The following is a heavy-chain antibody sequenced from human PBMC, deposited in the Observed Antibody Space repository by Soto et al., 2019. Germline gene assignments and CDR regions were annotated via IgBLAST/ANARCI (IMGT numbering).Heavy chain of an antibody. D-gene: IGHD2-2*01. CDR3: ARLDYALDY. CDR2: IYYTGST. Sequence: PSETLSLTCTVSGGSVSSGSYYWSWIQQPPGKGLEWIGYIYYTGSTNYNPSLKSRVTISMDTSKNQFSLKVRSVTAADTAVYYCARLDYALDYWGQGTLVTVSS. V-gene: IGHV4-61*01. J-gene: IGHJ4*02. CDR1: GGSVSSGSYY.